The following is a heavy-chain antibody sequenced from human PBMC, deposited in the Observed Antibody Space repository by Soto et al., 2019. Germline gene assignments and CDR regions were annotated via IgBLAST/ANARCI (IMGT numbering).Heavy chain of an antibody. CDR2: INPNSGGT. J-gene: IGHJ4*02. V-gene: IGHV1-2*04. CDR1: GYTFTSYY. D-gene: IGHD6-19*01. Sequence: GASVKVSCKASGYTFTSYYMHWVRQAPGQGLEWMGWINPNSGGTNYAQKFQGWVTMTRDTSISTAYMELSRLRSDDTAVYYCAREGPPGSSGWYCDYWGQGTLVTVSS. CDR3: AREGPPGSSGWYCDY.